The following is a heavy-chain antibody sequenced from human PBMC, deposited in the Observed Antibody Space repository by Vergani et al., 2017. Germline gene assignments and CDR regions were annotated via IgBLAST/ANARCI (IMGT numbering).Heavy chain of an antibody. V-gene: IGHV3-48*03. CDR2: ISSSGSTI. D-gene: IGHD3-9*01. CDR3: ARDRYDILTGYSADAFDI. Sequence: EVQLVESGGGLVQPGGSLRLSCAASGFTFSSYEMNWVRQAPGKGLEWVSYISSSGSTIYYADSVKGRFTISRDNAKNSLYLQMNSLRAEDTAVYYCARDRYDILTGYSADAFDIWGQGTMVTVSS. CDR1: GFTFSSYE. J-gene: IGHJ3*02.